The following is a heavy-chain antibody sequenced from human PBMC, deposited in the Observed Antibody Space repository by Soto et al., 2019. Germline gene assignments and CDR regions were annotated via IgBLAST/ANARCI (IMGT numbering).Heavy chain of an antibody. CDR3: ARSLGYCTNGVCYHYYYYGMDV. CDR2: ISYDGSNK. Sequence: LRLSCAASGFTFSSYAMHWVRQAPGKGLEWVAVISYDGSNKYYADSVKGRFTISRDNSKNTLYLQMNSLRAEDTAVYYCARSLGYCTNGVCYHYYYYGMDVWGQGTTVTVSS. J-gene: IGHJ6*02. CDR1: GFTFSSYA. D-gene: IGHD2-8*01. V-gene: IGHV3-30-3*01.